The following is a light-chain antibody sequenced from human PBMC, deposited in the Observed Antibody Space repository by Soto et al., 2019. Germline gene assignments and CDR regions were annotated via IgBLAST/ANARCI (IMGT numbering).Light chain of an antibody. CDR1: QAIDSW. Sequence: DIQMTQSPSSVSASVGDRVTITCRASQAIDSWLAWYQQKPGEAPKLLIFTGSLLHSGVPPRLSDSGSGTDFTLTISSLQTEDFATYYCQQTLSCPPTFRQGTK. CDR2: TGS. J-gene: IGKJ1*01. CDR3: QQTLSCPPT. V-gene: IGKV1-12*01.